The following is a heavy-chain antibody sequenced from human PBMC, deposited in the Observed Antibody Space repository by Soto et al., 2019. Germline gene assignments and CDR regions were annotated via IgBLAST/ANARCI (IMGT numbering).Heavy chain of an antibody. Sequence: PVEGLKISCKVSGYSFTSWWIGLVLQIPGKGLEWMGIIYPGDSDTIYSPSFQGQVTISADKSISTAYLQWSSLKASDTAMYYCAKLELRDWFDPWGQGTLVTVSS. CDR2: IYPGDSDT. D-gene: IGHD1-7*01. CDR1: GYSFTSWW. CDR3: AKLELRDWFDP. V-gene: IGHV5-51*03. J-gene: IGHJ5*02.